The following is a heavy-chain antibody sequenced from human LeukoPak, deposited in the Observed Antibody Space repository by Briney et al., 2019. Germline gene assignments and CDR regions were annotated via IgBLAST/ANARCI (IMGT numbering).Heavy chain of an antibody. J-gene: IGHJ3*02. CDR1: GGSISSYY. Sequence: SETLSLTCTVSGGSISSYYWSWIRQPPGKGLEWIGYIYYSGSTNYNPSLKSRVTISVDTSKNQFSLKLSSVTAADTAVYYCARNYCDSSGYYAFDIWGQGTMVTVSS. V-gene: IGHV4-59*01. CDR3: ARNYCDSSGYYAFDI. CDR2: IYYSGST. D-gene: IGHD3-22*01.